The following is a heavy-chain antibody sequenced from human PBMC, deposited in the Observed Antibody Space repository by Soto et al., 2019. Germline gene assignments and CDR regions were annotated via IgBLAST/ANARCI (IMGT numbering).Heavy chain of an antibody. J-gene: IGHJ6*02. D-gene: IGHD2-2*01. V-gene: IGHV3-23*01. Sequence: EVQLLESGVGLVQPGGSLRLSCVASGFTFSTHAMSWVRQAPGKGLEWVSSFSGSGGNTYYADSVKGRLTISRDDSKNTLYLQINSLRVEDTAVYYCAKDPPWTVGPLAMDVWGQGTTVTVSS. CDR3: AKDPPWTVGPLAMDV. CDR1: GFTFSTHA. CDR2: FSGSGGNT.